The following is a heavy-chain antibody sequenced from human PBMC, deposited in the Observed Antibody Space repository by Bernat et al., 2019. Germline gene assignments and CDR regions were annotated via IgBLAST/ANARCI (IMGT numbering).Heavy chain of an antibody. CDR3: ARAGGVRDYYYYGMDV. CDR1: GFTFSSYS. D-gene: IGHD2-8*02. J-gene: IGHJ6*02. V-gene: IGHV3-33*08. Sequence: VQLVESGGGLVKPGGSLRLSCAASGFTFSSYSMNWVRQAPGKGLEWVAVIWYDGSNKYYADSVKGRFTISRDNSKNTLYLQMNSLRAEDTAVYYCARAGGVRDYYYYGMDVWGQGTTVTVSS. CDR2: IWYDGSNK.